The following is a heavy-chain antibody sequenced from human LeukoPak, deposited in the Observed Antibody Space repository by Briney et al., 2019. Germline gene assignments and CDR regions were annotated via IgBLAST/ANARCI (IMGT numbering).Heavy chain of an antibody. Sequence: PGGSLRLSCAASGFTVSSNYMSWVRQAPGKGLEWVSVIYSGGSTYYADSVKGRFTISRDNSKNTLYLQMNSLRDEDTAVYYCTSGRGSSPYYYYYMDVWGKGTTVTVSS. CDR2: IYSGGST. J-gene: IGHJ6*03. V-gene: IGHV3-53*01. D-gene: IGHD3-16*01. CDR1: GFTVSSNY. CDR3: TSGRGSSPYYYYYMDV.